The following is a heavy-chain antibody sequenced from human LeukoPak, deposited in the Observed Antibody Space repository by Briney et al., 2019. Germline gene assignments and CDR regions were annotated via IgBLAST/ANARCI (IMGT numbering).Heavy chain of an antibody. CDR1: GFAFSKYA. Sequence: GGSLRLCCTTSGFAFSKYAMNWVRQAPGKGPEWVSGISGFNTYYADSVKGRFTIFRDNSKNVLYLQMDRLRAEDTAVYYCAKDVCTSPRCLLYFDSWGQGTLVTVSS. CDR3: AKDVCTSPRCLLYFDS. CDR2: ISGFNT. V-gene: IGHV3-23*01. J-gene: IGHJ4*02. D-gene: IGHD2-8*01.